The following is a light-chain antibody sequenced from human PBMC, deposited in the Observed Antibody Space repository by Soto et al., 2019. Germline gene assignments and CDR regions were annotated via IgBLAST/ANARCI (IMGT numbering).Light chain of an antibody. V-gene: IGKV1-27*01. CDR2: SAS. Sequence: DIQMTQSPSSLSASVGDRVTITCRASQDINSYLAWYQQKPGKVPKLLIYSASTLQSGVPSRFSGSGSETEFTLTISSLQAEDSAVYFCQQYNNWPTWTFGQGTKVDIK. CDR1: QDINSY. CDR3: QQYNNWPTWT. J-gene: IGKJ1*01.